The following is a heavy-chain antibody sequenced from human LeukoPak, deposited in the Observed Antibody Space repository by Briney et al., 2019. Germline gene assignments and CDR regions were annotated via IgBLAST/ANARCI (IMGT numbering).Heavy chain of an antibody. V-gene: IGHV3-21*01. D-gene: IGHD6-13*01. Sequence: GGSLRLSCAASGFTFSIYSMNWVRQAPGKGLEWVSSISSSSSYIYYADSVKGRFTISRDNAKNSLYLQMNSLRAEDTAVYYCARDDVAAAGLYYFDYWGQGTLVTVSS. CDR2: ISSSSSYI. CDR1: GFTFSIYS. J-gene: IGHJ4*02. CDR3: ARDDVAAAGLYYFDY.